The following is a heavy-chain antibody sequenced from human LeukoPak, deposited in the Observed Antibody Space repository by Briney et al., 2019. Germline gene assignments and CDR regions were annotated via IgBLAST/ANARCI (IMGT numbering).Heavy chain of an antibody. CDR2: ISSISSTI. Sequence: SGGSLRLPCAASGFTFSSYSMNWVRQAPGKGLEWVSYISSISSTIYYADSVKGRFTISRDNAKNSLYLQMNSLRAEDTAVYYCARGGWEFDYWGQGTLVTVSS. D-gene: IGHD1-26*01. V-gene: IGHV3-48*04. CDR3: ARGGWEFDY. CDR1: GFTFSSYS. J-gene: IGHJ4*02.